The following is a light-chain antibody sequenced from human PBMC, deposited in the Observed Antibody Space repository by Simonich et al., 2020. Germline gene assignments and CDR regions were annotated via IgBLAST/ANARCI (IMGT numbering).Light chain of an antibody. Sequence: DIQMTQSPSTLSASVGDRVTITCRASQHISSWLAWYQQTPGKAPNRLIYKASSLESGVPSRFSGSGSGTEFTLTISSLQPDDFATYYCQQYNSYSGTFGQGTKVEIK. CDR2: KAS. CDR3: QQYNSYSGT. J-gene: IGKJ1*01. CDR1: QHISSW. V-gene: IGKV1-5*03.